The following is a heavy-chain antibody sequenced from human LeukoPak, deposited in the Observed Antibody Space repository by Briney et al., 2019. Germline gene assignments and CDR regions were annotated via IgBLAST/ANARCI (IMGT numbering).Heavy chain of an antibody. J-gene: IGHJ4*02. CDR3: ATELGF. D-gene: IGHD1-14*01. CDR2: ISYDGSNK. CDR1: GFTFRSYG. Sequence: GGSLRLSCAASGFTFRSYGMHWVRQAPGKGLEWVAVISYDGSNKYYADSVKGRFTISRDNSKNTLYLQMNSLRAEDTAVYYCATELGFGGQGTLVTVSS. V-gene: IGHV3-30*03.